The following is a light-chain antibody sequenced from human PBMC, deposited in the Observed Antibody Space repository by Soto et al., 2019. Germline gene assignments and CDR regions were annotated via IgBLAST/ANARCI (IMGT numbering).Light chain of an antibody. CDR2: DAS. CDR3: QQRSNWPRALT. J-gene: IGKJ4*01. CDR1: QSVSSY. Sequence: PGERATLSCRASQSVSSYLAWYQQKPGQAPRLLIYDASNRATGIPARFSGSGSGTDFTLTISSLEPEDFAVYYCQQRSNWPRALTFGGGTKVEIK. V-gene: IGKV3-11*01.